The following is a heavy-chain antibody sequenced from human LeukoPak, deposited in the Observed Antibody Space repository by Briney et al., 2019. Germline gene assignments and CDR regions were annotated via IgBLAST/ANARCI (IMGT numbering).Heavy chain of an antibody. J-gene: IGHJ3*02. CDR1: GGSISSYY. Sequence: SETLSLTCTVSGGSISSYYWSWIRQPAGKGLEWIGRIYTSGSTNYNPSLKSRVTMSVDTSKNQFSLKLSSVTAADTAVYYCARHVCGSSCPDDAFDIWGQGIMVTVSS. CDR2: IYTSGST. V-gene: IGHV4-4*07. D-gene: IGHD6-13*01. CDR3: ARHVCGSSCPDDAFDI.